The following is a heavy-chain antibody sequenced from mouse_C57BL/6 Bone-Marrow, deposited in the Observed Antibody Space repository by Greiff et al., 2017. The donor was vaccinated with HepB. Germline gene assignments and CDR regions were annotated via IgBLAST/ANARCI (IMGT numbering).Heavy chain of an antibody. D-gene: IGHD1-1*01. J-gene: IGHJ3*01. V-gene: IGHV6-6*01. CDR3: TRLVLYYGSRGFAY. CDR2: IRNKANNHAT. CDR1: GFTFSDAW. Sequence: EVKLVESGAGLVQPGGSMKLSCAASGFTFSDAWMDWVRQSPEKGLEWVAEIRNKANNHATYYAESVKGRFTISRDDSKSSVYLQMNSLRAEDTGIYYCTRLVLYYGSRGFAYWGQGTLVTVSA.